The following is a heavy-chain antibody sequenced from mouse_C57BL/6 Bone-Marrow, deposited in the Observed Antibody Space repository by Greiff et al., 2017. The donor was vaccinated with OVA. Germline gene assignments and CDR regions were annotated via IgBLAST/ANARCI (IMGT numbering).Heavy chain of an antibody. J-gene: IGHJ4*01. CDR3: RGVRLGHYAMDY. Sequence: VMLVETGGGLVRPGNSLKLSCVTSGFTFSNYRMHWLRQPPGKRLEWIAVITAKSDSYGANYAESVKGRFAISRDDSESSVSLEVNRLRGEDTATYFCRGVRLGHYAMDYWGQGTSVTVSS. CDR1: GFTFSNYR. D-gene: IGHD3-2*02. CDR2: ITAKSDSYGA. V-gene: IGHV13-2*01.